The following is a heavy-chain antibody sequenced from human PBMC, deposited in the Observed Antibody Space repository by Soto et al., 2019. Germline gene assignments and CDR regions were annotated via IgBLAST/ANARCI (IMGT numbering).Heavy chain of an antibody. V-gene: IGHV4-34*01. D-gene: IGHD3-9*01. Sequence: SETLSLTCAVYGGSFSGYYWSWIRQPPGKGLEWIGEINHSGSTNYNPSLKSRVTISVDTSKNQFSLKLSSVTAADTAVYYCARRLRNYDILTGPPSWGYYFDYWGQGTLVTVSS. CDR2: INHSGST. CDR3: ARRLRNYDILTGPPSWGYYFDY. J-gene: IGHJ4*02. CDR1: GGSFSGYY.